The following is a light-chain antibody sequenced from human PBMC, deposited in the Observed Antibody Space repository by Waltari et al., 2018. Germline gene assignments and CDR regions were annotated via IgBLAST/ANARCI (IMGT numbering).Light chain of an antibody. V-gene: IGKV3-20*01. J-gene: IGKJ4*01. CDR3: QQYDISPLP. CDR1: QTVRTTY. CDR2: GAS. Sequence: EIVLTQSPGTLSLSPGERATLSCRASQTVRTTYLAWYQQKPGQAPTLLIYGASSRATGIPDRFSGSGSGTDFSLTISSLEPEDFAVYYCQQYDISPLPFGRGTKVEIK.